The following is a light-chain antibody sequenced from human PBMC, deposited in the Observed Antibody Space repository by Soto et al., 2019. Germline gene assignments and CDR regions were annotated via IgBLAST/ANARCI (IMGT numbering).Light chain of an antibody. Sequence: DIQLTQSPSFLSASVGDRVTITCRASQGIGSYLAWYQQKPGKAPKLLIYAASTLQSGVPSRFSGSGSGTEFTLTISSLQPEAFATYYCQQLNSYPPTFGVGTKVEIK. J-gene: IGKJ4*01. CDR2: AAS. CDR1: QGIGSY. CDR3: QQLNSYPPT. V-gene: IGKV1-9*01.